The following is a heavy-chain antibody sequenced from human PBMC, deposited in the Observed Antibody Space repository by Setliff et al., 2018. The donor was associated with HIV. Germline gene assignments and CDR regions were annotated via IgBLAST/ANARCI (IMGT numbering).Heavy chain of an antibody. CDR1: GYTFMNYW. Sequence: PGESLKISCKASGYTFMNYWIGWVRQVPGKGLEWVGIIYPGDFETRYGPSFRGQVTISVQKSISTAYLHWSTLKASDTATYYCARVYDSSGYSLSIPGYWGQGTLVTVS. CDR3: ARVYDSSGYSLSIPGY. J-gene: IGHJ4*01. V-gene: IGHV5-51*01. CDR2: IYPGDFET. D-gene: IGHD3-22*01.